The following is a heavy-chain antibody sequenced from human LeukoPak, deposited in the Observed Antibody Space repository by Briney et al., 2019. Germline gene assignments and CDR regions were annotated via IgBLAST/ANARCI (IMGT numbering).Heavy chain of an antibody. CDR3: ARGWEVDRDGAFDV. J-gene: IGHJ3*01. Sequence: ASVKVSCKASGYTFTILDINWVRQATGQGLEWMGWMNPNSGSTGYAQKFQGRVTMTRDTSVDTAYMELNSLISEDTAMYYCARGWEVDRDGAFDVWGQGTMVTVSP. V-gene: IGHV1-8*01. D-gene: IGHD1-14*01. CDR1: GYTFTILD. CDR2: MNPNSGST.